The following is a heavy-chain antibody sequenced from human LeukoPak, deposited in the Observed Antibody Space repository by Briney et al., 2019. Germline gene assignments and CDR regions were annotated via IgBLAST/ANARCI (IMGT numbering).Heavy chain of an antibody. CDR3: ARDPGPNSSGWYGD. Sequence: PSETLSLTCTVSGGSISVYYWSWIRQPAGKGLEWIGRIYTSGSTNYNPSLKSRVTISVDTSKNQFSLKLSSVTAADTAVYYCARDPGPNSSGWYGDWGQGTLVTVSS. J-gene: IGHJ4*02. CDR2: IYTSGST. V-gene: IGHV4-4*07. CDR1: GGSISVYY. D-gene: IGHD6-19*01.